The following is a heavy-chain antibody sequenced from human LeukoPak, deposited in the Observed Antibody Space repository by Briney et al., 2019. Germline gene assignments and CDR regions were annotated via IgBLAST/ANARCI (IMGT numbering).Heavy chain of an antibody. Sequence: SETLSLTCTVSGGSISSGSYYWSWIRQPAGKGLEWIGRIYTSGSTNYNPSLKSRVTISVDTSKDQFSLKLSSVTAADTAVYYCARGTAAAVWGYYYYMDVWGKGTTVTISS. CDR1: GGSISSGSYY. V-gene: IGHV4-61*02. D-gene: IGHD6-13*01. CDR2: IYTSGST. J-gene: IGHJ6*03. CDR3: ARGTAAAVWGYYYYMDV.